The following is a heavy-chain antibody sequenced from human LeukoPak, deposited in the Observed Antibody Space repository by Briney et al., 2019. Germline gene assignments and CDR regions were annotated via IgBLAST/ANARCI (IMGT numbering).Heavy chain of an antibody. CDR3: AKIPPSDSSGWYRRNDY. V-gene: IGHV3-30*02. CDR1: GFTFSSYG. D-gene: IGHD6-19*01. J-gene: IGHJ4*02. CDR2: IRYDGSNK. Sequence: PGGSLRLSCAASGFTFSSYGMHWVRQVPGKGLEWVAFIRYDGSNKYYADSVKGRFTIPRDNSKNTLYLQMNSLRAEDTAVYYCAKIPPSDSSGWYRRNDYWGQGTLVTVSS.